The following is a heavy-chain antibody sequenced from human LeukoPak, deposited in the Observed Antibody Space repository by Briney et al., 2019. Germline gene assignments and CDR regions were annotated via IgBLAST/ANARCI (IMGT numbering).Heavy chain of an antibody. CDR1: GFTFSSYE. CDR2: ISSSGSTI. D-gene: IGHD5-18*01. CDR3: ARELSSDTAMAN. J-gene: IGHJ4*02. Sequence: PGGSLRLSCAASGFTFSSYEMNWVRQAPGKGLEWVSYISSSGSTIYYADSVKGRFTISRGNAKNSLYLQMNSLRAEDTAVYYCARELSSDTAMANWGQGTLVTVSS. V-gene: IGHV3-48*03.